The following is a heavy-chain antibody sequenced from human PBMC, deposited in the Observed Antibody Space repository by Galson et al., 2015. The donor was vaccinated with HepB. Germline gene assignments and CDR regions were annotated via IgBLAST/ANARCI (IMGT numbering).Heavy chain of an antibody. J-gene: IGHJ5*02. CDR3: ARGALVVVVDATQNNWFDP. CDR1: GYTLTNYA. V-gene: IGHV1-18*01. CDR2: ISAYNRNT. Sequence: SVKVSCKASGYTLTNYAMNWVRQAPGQGLEWMGWISAYNRNTDYARQLQGRVTMTTDTSTSTAYMELKSLRSDDTAVYYCARGALVVVVDATQNNWFDPWGQGTLVTVSS. D-gene: IGHD2-15*01.